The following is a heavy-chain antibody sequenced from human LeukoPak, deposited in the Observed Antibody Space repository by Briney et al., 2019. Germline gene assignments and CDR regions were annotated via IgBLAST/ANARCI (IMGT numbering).Heavy chain of an antibody. CDR3: ARPISYGDYGMDV. D-gene: IGHD4-17*01. V-gene: IGHV5-51*01. Sequence: GESLKIACKGSGYSFTSYWIGWVRQMPGKGLEWMGIIYPGDSDTRYSPSFQGQVTISADKSISTAYLQWSSLKASDTAMYYCARPISYGDYGMDVWGQGTTVTVSS. CDR2: IYPGDSDT. J-gene: IGHJ6*02. CDR1: GYSFTSYW.